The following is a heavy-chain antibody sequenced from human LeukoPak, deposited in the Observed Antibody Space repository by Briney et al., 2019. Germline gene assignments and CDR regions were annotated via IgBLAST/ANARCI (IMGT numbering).Heavy chain of an antibody. D-gene: IGHD1-26*01. J-gene: IGHJ3*02. V-gene: IGHV3-21*04. CDR1: GFTFSRYS. CDR3: ARGGSYLSAFDI. Sequence: GGSLRLSCAASGFTFSRYSVNWVRQAPGKGLEWVSSISISSNYKYYPDSLKGRFTISRDNAKNSLYLQMNSLRAEDTAVYYCARGGSYLSAFDIWGQGTMVTVSS. CDR2: ISISSNYK.